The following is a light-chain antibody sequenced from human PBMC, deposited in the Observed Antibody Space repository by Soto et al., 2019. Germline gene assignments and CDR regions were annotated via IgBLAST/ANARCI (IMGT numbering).Light chain of an antibody. CDR3: QHYVNWPLT. CDR2: DTS. CDR1: QGIGDT. V-gene: IGKV3-15*01. J-gene: IGKJ4*01. Sequence: EIVLTQSPGTLSLSPGERATLSCRASQGIGDTLAWYQQKPGQTPRLLIYDTSIGATGVPARFSGSRSGAEFTLTISSLQSEDFAVYYCQHYVNWPLTLGGGTKVDIK.